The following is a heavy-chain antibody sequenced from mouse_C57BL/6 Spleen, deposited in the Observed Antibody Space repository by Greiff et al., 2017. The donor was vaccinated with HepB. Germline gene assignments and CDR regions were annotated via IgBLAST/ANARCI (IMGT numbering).Heavy chain of an antibody. D-gene: IGHD2-12*01. Sequence: EVHLVESGGGLVQPGGSLSLSCAASGFTFTDYYMSWVRQPPGKALEWLGFIRNKANGYTTEYSAPVKGRFTISRANSRSSLYLQMNALRAEDSATYYCARYKDDGGFAYWGQGTLVTVSA. J-gene: IGHJ3*01. CDR1: GFTFTDYY. CDR2: IRNKANGYTT. CDR3: ARYKDDGGFAY. V-gene: IGHV7-3*01.